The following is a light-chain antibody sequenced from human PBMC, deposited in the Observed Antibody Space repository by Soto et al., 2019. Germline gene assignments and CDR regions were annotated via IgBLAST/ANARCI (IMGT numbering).Light chain of an antibody. CDR2: GAS. V-gene: IGKV3-20*01. CDR1: QSVTSSY. J-gene: IGKJ1*01. CDR3: QQYAGSPWT. Sequence: ETVFTQSPGTLSLSPGERATLSCRASQSVTSSYLARFQQRPGQAPRLLIYGASSRATGIPDRSSGSGSGTDFTLTISRLEPEDFAVYYCQQYAGSPWTFGQGTKVDIK.